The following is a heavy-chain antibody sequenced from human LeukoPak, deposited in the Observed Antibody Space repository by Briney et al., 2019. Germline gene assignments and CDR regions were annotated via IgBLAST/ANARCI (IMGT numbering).Heavy chain of an antibody. Sequence: GRSLRLSWAAAAFIFSSYAMQWVRQAPGKGLEWVAVISYDGSNKYYADSVKGRFTISRDNSKNTLYLQMNSLRAEDTAVYYCARDRVGDRTLDYWGQGTLVTVSS. J-gene: IGHJ4*02. CDR1: AFIFSSYA. CDR2: ISYDGSNK. D-gene: IGHD4-17*01. V-gene: IGHV3-30*04. CDR3: ARDRVGDRTLDY.